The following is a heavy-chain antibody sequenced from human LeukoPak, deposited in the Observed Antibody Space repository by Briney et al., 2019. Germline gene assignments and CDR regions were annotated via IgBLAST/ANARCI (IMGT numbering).Heavy chain of an antibody. V-gene: IGHV4-59*01. CDR3: ARVLAARTYYMDV. Sequence: SETLSLTCTVSGGSISSYYWSWIRRPPGKGLEWIGYIYYSGSTNYNPSLKSRVTISVDTSKNQFSLKLSSVTAADTAVYYCARVLAARTYYMDVWGKGTTVTVSS. D-gene: IGHD6-6*01. CDR1: GGSISSYY. CDR2: IYYSGST. J-gene: IGHJ6*03.